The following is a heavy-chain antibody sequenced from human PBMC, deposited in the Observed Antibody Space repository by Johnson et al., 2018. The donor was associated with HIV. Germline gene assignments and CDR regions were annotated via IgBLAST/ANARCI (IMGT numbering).Heavy chain of an antibody. Sequence: VQLVESGGGLVQPGGSLRLSCAASGFTFSSYWMSWVRQAPGKGLEWVANIKHDGSEKYYVASVKGRVTIARDNAKNSLYLQITILRAEDTAVYYCARQSDDSSGFHIWGQGTMVTVSS. CDR1: GFTFSSYW. J-gene: IGHJ3*02. V-gene: IGHV3-7*01. D-gene: IGHD3-22*01. CDR2: IKHDGSEK. CDR3: ARQSDDSSGFHI.